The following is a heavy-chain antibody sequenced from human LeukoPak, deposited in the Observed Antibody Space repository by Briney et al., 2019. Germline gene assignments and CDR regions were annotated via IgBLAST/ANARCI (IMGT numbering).Heavy chain of an antibody. CDR1: GGSISSYY. CDR2: IYYSGST. Sequence: SETLSLTCTVSGGSISSYYWSWIRQPPGKGLEWIGYIYYSGSTNYNPSLKSRVTISVDTSKNQFSLKLSSVTAADTAVYYCARALGSSVAFDIWGQGTMVTVSS. V-gene: IGHV4-59*01. D-gene: IGHD6-6*01. J-gene: IGHJ3*02. CDR3: ARALGSSVAFDI.